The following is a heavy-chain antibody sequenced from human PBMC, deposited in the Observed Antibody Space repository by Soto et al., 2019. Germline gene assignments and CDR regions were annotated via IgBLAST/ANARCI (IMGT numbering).Heavy chain of an antibody. Sequence: PGGSLRLSCAASGFTFSSYAMSWVRQAPGKGLEWVSAISGSGGSTYYADSVKGRFTISRDNSKNTLYLQMNSLRAEDTAVYYCANDLYYYYGMDVWGQGTTVTVSS. V-gene: IGHV3-23*01. J-gene: IGHJ6*02. CDR3: ANDLYYYYGMDV. CDR1: GFTFSSYA. CDR2: ISGSGGST.